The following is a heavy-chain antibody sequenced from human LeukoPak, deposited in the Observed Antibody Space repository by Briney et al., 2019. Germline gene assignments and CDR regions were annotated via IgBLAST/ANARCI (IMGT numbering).Heavy chain of an antibody. CDR2: ISYDGSNK. D-gene: IGHD3-3*01. Sequence: GGSLRLSCAASGFTFSSYAMHWVRQAPGKGLEWVAVISYDGSNKYYADSVKGRFTISRDNSKNTLYLQMNSLRAEDTAVYYCARDEQKYYDFWASATNYYYMDVWGKGTTVTVSS. CDR1: GFTFSSYA. J-gene: IGHJ6*03. V-gene: IGHV3-30-3*01. CDR3: ARDEQKYYDFWASATNYYYMDV.